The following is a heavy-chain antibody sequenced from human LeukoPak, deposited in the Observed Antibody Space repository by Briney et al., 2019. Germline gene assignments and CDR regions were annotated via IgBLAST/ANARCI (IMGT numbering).Heavy chain of an antibody. V-gene: IGHV3-11*01. Sequence: GGSLRLSCAASGFTFSDYYMSWIRQAPGKGLEWVSYISSSGSTIYYADSVKGRFTTSRDKAKNSLYLQMNRLRGEDTAVYYCARDFWSGYYLKQYNWFDPWGQGILVTVSS. J-gene: IGHJ5*02. CDR3: ARDFWSGYYLKQYNWFDP. CDR1: GFTFSDYY. D-gene: IGHD3-3*01. CDR2: ISSSGSTI.